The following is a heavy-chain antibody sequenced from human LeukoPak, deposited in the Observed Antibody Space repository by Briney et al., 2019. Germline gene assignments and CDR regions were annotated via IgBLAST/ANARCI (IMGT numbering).Heavy chain of an antibody. CDR1: GFTFSSYG. V-gene: IGHV3-30*18. Sequence: GGSLRLSCAASGFTFSSYGMHWVRQAPGKGLEWVAVISYDGSNKYYADSVKGRFTISRDNSKNTLYLQMNSLRAEDTAVYYCAKDLSPAAAWGQGTLVTVSS. CDR2: ISYDGSNK. CDR3: AKDLSPAAA. J-gene: IGHJ5*02. D-gene: IGHD6-25*01.